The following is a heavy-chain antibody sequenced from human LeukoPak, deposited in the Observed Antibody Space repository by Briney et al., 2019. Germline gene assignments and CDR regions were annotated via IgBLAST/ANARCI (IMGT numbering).Heavy chain of an antibody. Sequence: PGVSLRLSCAASGFTFSSYEMNWVRQAPGKGLEWVSYISSSGSTIYYADSVKGRFTISRDNAKNSLCLQMNSLRAEDKDVYYCAELGITMIGGVWGKGTTVTISS. CDR2: ISSSGSTI. D-gene: IGHD3-10*02. CDR3: AELGITMIGGV. J-gene: IGHJ6*04. V-gene: IGHV3-48*03. CDR1: GFTFSSYE.